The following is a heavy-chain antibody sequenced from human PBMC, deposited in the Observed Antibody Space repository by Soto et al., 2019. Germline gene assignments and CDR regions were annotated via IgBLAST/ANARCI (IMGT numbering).Heavy chain of an antibody. J-gene: IGHJ4*02. CDR1: GFTVSSNY. D-gene: IGHD2-2*01. Sequence: GGSLRLSCAASGFTVSSNYMSWVRQAPGKGLEWISIIYSAGNTYYADSVKGRFTISRDNSKNTLYLQMNSLGAEDTAVYYCVRPARSSSDYWGQGTLVTVSS. V-gene: IGHV3-66*04. CDR3: VRPARSSSDY. CDR2: IYSAGNT.